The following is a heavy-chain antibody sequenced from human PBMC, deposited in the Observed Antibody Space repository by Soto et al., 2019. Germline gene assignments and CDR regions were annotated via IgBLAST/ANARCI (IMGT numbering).Heavy chain of an antibody. D-gene: IGHD3-10*01. Sequence: GGSLRLSCAASGFTFSSYGMHWVRQAPGKGLEWVAVISYDGSNKYYADSVKGRFTISRENSKNTLYLQMNSLRAEDTAAYYCAQDRWDTMVRGSSNYYYYYGMDVWGQGTTVTVSS. CDR1: GFTFSSYG. CDR2: ISYDGSNK. J-gene: IGHJ6*02. V-gene: IGHV3-30*18. CDR3: AQDRWDTMVRGSSNYYYYYGMDV.